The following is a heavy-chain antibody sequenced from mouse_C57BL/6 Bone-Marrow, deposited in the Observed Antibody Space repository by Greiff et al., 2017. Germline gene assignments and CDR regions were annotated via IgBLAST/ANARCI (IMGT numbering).Heavy chain of an antibody. CDR1: GYTFTDYY. J-gene: IGHJ2*01. CDR3: ARGDGYYPFDY. D-gene: IGHD2-3*01. CDR2: INPYNGGT. Sequence: EVQLQQSGPVLVKPGASVKMSCKASGYTFTDYYMNWVKQSHGKSLEWIGVINPYNGGTSYNQKFKGKATLTVDKSSSTAYMELNSLTSEDSAVYYCARGDGYYPFDYWCQGTTLTVSS. V-gene: IGHV1-19*01.